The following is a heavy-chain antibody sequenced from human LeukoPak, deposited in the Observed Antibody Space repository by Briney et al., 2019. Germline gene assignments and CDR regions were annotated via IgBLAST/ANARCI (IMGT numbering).Heavy chain of an antibody. CDR1: GFTFSSYE. Sequence: GGSLRLSCAASGFTFSSYEMNWVRQAPGKGLEWVSYISSSGSTIYYADSVKGRSTISRDNAKNSLYLQMNSLRAEDTAVYYCARGEVGATTGDFDYWGQGTLVTVSS. V-gene: IGHV3-48*03. CDR3: ARGEVGATTGDFDY. CDR2: ISSSGSTI. D-gene: IGHD1-26*01. J-gene: IGHJ4*02.